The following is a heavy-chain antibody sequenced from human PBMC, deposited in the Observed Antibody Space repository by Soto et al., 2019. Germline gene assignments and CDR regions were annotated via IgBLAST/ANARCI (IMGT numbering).Heavy chain of an antibody. CDR2: IDWDDDK. V-gene: IGHV2-70*01. CDR3: ARIAYGTTDNWFDP. D-gene: IGHD4-17*01. Sequence: SGPTLVNPTQTLTLTCTFSGFSLSTSGMCVSWIRQPPGKALEWLALIDWDDDKYYNTSLKTRLTISKDTSENQVVLTMTNMDPVDTATYYCARIAYGTTDNWFDPWGHGTLVTVSS. J-gene: IGHJ5*02. CDR1: GFSLSTSGMC.